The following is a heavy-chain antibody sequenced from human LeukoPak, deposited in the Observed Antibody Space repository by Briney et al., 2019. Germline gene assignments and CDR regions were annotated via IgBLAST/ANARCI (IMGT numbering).Heavy chain of an antibody. CDR3: ARGRPHGNDY. Sequence: GPLGLSCAAPGFTFSSYWMNWVRQAPGKGLVWVSRIASDGSSTTYADSVKGRFSISRDNAKNTLYLQMNSLRVEDTAVYYCARGRPHGNDYWGQGTLVTVSS. CDR2: IASDGSST. V-gene: IGHV3-74*01. J-gene: IGHJ4*02. D-gene: IGHD4-23*01. CDR1: GFTFSSYW.